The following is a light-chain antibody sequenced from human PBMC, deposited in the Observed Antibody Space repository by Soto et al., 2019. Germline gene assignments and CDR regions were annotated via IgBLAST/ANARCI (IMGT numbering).Light chain of an antibody. CDR2: DAS. J-gene: IGKJ5*01. CDR3: QQRNMWPPIT. V-gene: IGKV3-11*01. CDR1: QSVRTY. Sequence: EIVLTQSPVTLSLSPGERATLSCRASQSVRTYLAWYQVKPGQAPRLLIYDASSRASGVPARFSGSGSGTDFTLTISSLEPEDFAVYYCQQRNMWPPITFGQGTLLEIK.